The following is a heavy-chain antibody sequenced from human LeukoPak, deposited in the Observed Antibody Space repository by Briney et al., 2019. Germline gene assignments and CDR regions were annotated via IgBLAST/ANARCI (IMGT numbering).Heavy chain of an antibody. CDR3: AKDSAYSGGPFAGGFDH. Sequence: GGSLRLSCAASGFTFNSYAMSWVRQAPGKGLEWVSVISGGGGSTSYADSVKGRFTISRDNSKNTLYLQMNSLRAEDTAVYYCAKDSAYSGGPFAGGFDHWGQGTLVTVSA. CDR1: GFTFNSYA. J-gene: IGHJ4*02. CDR2: ISGGGGST. D-gene: IGHD5-18*01. V-gene: IGHV3-23*01.